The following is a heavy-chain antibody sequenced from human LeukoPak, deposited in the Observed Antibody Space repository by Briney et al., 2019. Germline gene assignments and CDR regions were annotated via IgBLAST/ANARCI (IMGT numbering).Heavy chain of an antibody. V-gene: IGHV3-74*01. CDR3: ARDPGFPLDY. Sequence: GGSLRLSCAASGFTFSSSWMHWVRQAPGKGLVWVSRINGDGSSTIYADSVEGRFTISRDNAKNSLYLQMNSLRAEDTAVYYCARDPGFPLDYWGQGTLVTVSS. CDR1: GFTFSSSW. CDR2: INGDGSST. J-gene: IGHJ4*02. D-gene: IGHD3-10*01.